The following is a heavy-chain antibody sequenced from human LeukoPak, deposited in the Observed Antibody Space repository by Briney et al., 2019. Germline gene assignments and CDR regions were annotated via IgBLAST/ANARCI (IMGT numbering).Heavy chain of an antibody. CDR3: AKDQEAAAGTGYDY. CDR1: GFTFDDYA. Sequence: RPGGSLRLSCAASGFTFDDYAMHWVRQAPGKGLEWVSGISWNSGSIGYADSVKGRFTIPRDNAKNSLNLQMNSLRAEDTALYYCAKDQEAAAGTGYDYWGQGTLVTVSS. CDR2: ISWNSGSI. J-gene: IGHJ4*02. V-gene: IGHV3-9*01. D-gene: IGHD6-13*01.